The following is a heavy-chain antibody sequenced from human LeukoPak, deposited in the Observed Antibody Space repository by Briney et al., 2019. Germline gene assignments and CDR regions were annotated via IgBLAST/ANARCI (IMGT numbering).Heavy chain of an antibody. CDR1: GFTFSSYG. Sequence: QTGGSLRLSCAASGFTFSSYGMHWVRQAPGKGLEWVAVMSYDGSNKYYADSVEGRFTISRDNSKNTLYLQMNSLRAEDTAVYYCARGGPDYGDYFDYWGQGTLVTVSS. CDR2: MSYDGSNK. CDR3: ARGGPDYGDYFDY. D-gene: IGHD4-17*01. V-gene: IGHV3-30*03. J-gene: IGHJ4*02.